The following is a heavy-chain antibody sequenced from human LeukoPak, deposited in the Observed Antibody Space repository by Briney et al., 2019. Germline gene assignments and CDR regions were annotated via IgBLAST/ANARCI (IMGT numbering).Heavy chain of an antibody. CDR2: ISGSGGST. D-gene: IGHD4-17*01. Sequence: GGSLRLSCAASGFTFSSYAMSWVRQAPGKGLEWVSAISGSGGSTYYADSVKGRFTISRDNSKNTLYQQMNSLRAEDTAVYYCAKDPTTVTTGNWFDPWGQGNLVTVSS. CDR3: AKDPTTVTTGNWFDP. CDR1: GFTFSSYA. J-gene: IGHJ5*02. V-gene: IGHV3-23*01.